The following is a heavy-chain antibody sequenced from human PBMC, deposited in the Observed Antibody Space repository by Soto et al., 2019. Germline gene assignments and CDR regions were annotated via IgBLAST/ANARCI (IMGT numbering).Heavy chain of an antibody. V-gene: IGHV4-39*01. CDR3: ARIHPGRPRTGDLDY. CDR1: GGSISSSSYY. CDR2: IYYSGST. J-gene: IGHJ4*02. Sequence: QLQLQESGPGLVKPSETLSLTCTVSGGSISSSSYYWGWIRQPPGKGLEWIGSIYYSGSTYYNPSLKSRVTILVDTSKNQFSLKLSSVTAADTAVYYCARIHPGRPRTGDLDYWGQGTLVTVSS. D-gene: IGHD7-27*01.